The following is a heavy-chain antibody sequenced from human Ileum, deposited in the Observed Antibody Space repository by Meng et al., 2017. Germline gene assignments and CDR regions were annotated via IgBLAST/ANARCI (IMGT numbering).Heavy chain of an antibody. V-gene: IGHV3-23*01. CDR1: GFTFSCCA. J-gene: IGHJ2*01. Sequence: GESLKISCAASGFTFSCCAMSWVRQAPGKGLEWVSTIINNGGNTYYGDSVRGRFTISRDNSKNTLYLQMNSLRAEDTAVYYCAKYTGWELSNWYFDLWGRGTLVTVSS. D-gene: IGHD1-26*01. CDR2: IINNGGNT. CDR3: AKYTGWELSNWYFDL.